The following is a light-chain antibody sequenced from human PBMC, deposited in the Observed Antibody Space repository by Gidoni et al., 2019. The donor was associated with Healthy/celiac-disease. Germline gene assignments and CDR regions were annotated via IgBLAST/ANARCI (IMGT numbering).Light chain of an antibody. V-gene: IGKV3-20*01. J-gene: IGKJ1*01. CDR2: GAS. CDR1: QSVSSSY. CDR3: QQYGSSPWT. Sequence: EIVLTQSPGTLSLSPGERATRSCRASQSVSSSYLAWYQQKPGQAPRLLIDGASSRATGIPDRFSGSGSGTDFTLTISRLEPEYFAVYYCQQYGSSPWTFGQGTKVEIK.